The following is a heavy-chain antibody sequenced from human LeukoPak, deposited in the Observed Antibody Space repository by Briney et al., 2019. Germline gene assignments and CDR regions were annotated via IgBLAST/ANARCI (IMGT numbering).Heavy chain of an antibody. D-gene: IGHD6-13*01. CDR3: AREAGSWGYYYYYYYMDV. V-gene: IGHV3-7*01. Sequence: GGSLRLSCAASGFTFSSYWMSWVRQAPGKGLEWVANIKRDGSEKYYVDSVKGRFTISRDNAKNSLYLQMNSLRAEDTAVYYCAREAGSWGYYYYYYYMDVWGKGTTVTISS. CDR1: GFTFSSYW. CDR2: IKRDGSEK. J-gene: IGHJ6*03.